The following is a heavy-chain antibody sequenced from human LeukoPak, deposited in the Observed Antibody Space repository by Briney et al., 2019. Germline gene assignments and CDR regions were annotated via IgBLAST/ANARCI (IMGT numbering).Heavy chain of an antibody. V-gene: IGHV4-34*01. CDR1: GGPFSGYF. CDR3: ARRYYYNLGSFPFDF. CDR2: IHNSGTT. D-gene: IGHD3-10*01. J-gene: IGHJ4*02. Sequence: SETLSLTCAVSGGPFSGYFWSWIRQSSGKGLEWLGEIHNSGTTNYNPSLNSRVTISEDTSKNQFYLNLSSVTAADTAVYYCARRYYYNLGSFPFDFWGQGTLVTVSS.